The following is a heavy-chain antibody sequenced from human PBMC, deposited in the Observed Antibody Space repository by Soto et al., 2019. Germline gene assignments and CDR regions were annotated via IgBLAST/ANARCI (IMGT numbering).Heavy chain of an antibody. CDR2: ISYDGSNK. CDR3: AKDGGGITIFGVVIETNYYFDY. V-gene: IGHV3-30*18. D-gene: IGHD3-3*01. Sequence: GGSLRLSCAASGFTFSSYGMHWVRQAPGKGLEWVAVISYDGSNKYYADSVKGRFTISRDNSKNTLYLQMNSLRAEDTAVYYCAKDGGGITIFGVVIETNYYFDYWGQGTLVTVSS. CDR1: GFTFSSYG. J-gene: IGHJ4*02.